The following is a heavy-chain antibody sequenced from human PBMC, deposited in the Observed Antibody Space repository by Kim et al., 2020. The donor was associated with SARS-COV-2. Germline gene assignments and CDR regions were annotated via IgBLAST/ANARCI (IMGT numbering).Heavy chain of an antibody. Sequence: SETLSLTCAVYGGSLTGYYWGWIRQPPGKGLEWIGEINHSGNTNYNPSLKSRVTISADTSKNQFSLRLSSVTAADTAVYYCARESGYYDSDGYYYYFDGMDVWGQGTTVTVSS. CDR2: INHSGNT. V-gene: IGHV4-34*01. J-gene: IGHJ6*02. CDR1: GGSLTGYY. D-gene: IGHD3-22*01. CDR3: ARESGYYDSDGYYYYFDGMDV.